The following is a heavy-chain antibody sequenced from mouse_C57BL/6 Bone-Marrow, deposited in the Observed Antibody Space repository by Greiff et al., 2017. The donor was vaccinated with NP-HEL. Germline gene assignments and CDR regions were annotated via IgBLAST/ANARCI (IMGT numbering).Heavy chain of an antibody. CDR1: GFTFSDYG. V-gene: IGHV5-15*01. CDR2: ISNLAYSI. J-gene: IGHJ2*01. Sequence: EVKLMESGGGLVQPGGSLKLSCAASGFTFSDYGMAWVRQAPRKGPEWVAFISNLAYSIYYADTVTGRFTIARENAKNTLYLEMSSLRSEDTAMYYCARRGNYEGFDYWGQGTTLTVSS. CDR3: ARRGNYEGFDY. D-gene: IGHD2-1*01.